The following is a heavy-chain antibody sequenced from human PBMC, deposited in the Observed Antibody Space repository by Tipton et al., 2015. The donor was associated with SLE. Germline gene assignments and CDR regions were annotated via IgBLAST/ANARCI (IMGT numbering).Heavy chain of an antibody. Sequence: SLRLSCAASGFTFSNYAMSWVRQAPGKGLEWVSDISGSGASTYYADSVKGRFTISRDNSKNTLNLQMNSLRAEDTAVYYCAKFATMYCGGDCYTDYYYGMDVWGQGTTVTVSS. CDR1: GFTFSNYA. D-gene: IGHD2-21*01. CDR2: ISGSGAST. V-gene: IGHV3-23*01. CDR3: AKFATMYCGGDCYTDYYYGMDV. J-gene: IGHJ6*02.